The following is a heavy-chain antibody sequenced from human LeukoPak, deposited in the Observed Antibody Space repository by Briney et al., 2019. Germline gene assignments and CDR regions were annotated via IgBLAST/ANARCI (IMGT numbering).Heavy chain of an antibody. CDR2: IYYTGST. D-gene: IGHD6-19*01. J-gene: IGHJ4*02. CDR3: ARRSRDSNDWSLDY. CDR1: GGSISSSAYY. V-gene: IGHV4-39*01. Sequence: PSETLSLTCTVSGGSISSSAYYWGWIRQSPGKGLEWIGIIYYTGSTYYNPSLKSRVTIFVDMSKNQFSLKLSSVTAADTAVYYCARRSRDSNDWSLDYWGQGTLVTVSS.